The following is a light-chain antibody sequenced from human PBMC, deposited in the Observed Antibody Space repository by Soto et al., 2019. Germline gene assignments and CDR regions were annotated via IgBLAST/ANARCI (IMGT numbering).Light chain of an antibody. CDR1: QSVSNNY. CDR3: LQDYGDSWT. V-gene: IGKV3-20*01. Sequence: DIVLTQSPGTLSLSPGERATLSCRASQSVSNNYLAWYQQKPGQAPRLLIYGASDRATGIPDRFSGSGSGTEFTLTISSLQPEDFASYYCLQDYGDSWTFGQGTKVDIK. J-gene: IGKJ1*01. CDR2: GAS.